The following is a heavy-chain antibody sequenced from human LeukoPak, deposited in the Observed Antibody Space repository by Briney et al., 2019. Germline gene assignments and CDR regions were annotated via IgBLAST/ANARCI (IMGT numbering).Heavy chain of an antibody. Sequence: SETLSLTCAVYGGSFSGYYWSWIRQPPGKGLEWIGEINHSGSTNYNPSLKSRVTISVDTSKNQFSLKLSSVTAADTAVYYCARRMQPRLYYYGSGSHTPWGQGTLVTVSS. V-gene: IGHV4-34*01. D-gene: IGHD3-10*01. J-gene: IGHJ5*02. CDR3: ARRMQPRLYYYGSGSHTP. CDR2: INHSGST. CDR1: GGSFSGYY.